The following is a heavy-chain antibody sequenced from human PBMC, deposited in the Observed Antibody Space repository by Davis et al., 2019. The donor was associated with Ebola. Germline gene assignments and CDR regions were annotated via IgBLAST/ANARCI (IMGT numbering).Heavy chain of an antibody. Sequence: PGGSLRLSCAASGFTFTRYSMNWVRQAPGKGLEWVSYISSSSSTIYYADSVKGRFTISRDNAKNSLYLQMNSLRDEDTAVYFCARAGVNSYDSSGYYYDYWGQGTLSPSPQ. V-gene: IGHV3-48*02. J-gene: IGHJ4*02. D-gene: IGHD3-22*01. CDR1: GFTFTRYS. CDR2: ISSSSSTI. CDR3: ARAGVNSYDSSGYYYDY.